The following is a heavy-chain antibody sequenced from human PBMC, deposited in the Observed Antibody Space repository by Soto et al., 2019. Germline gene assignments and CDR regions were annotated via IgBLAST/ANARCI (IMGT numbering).Heavy chain of an antibody. Sequence: SETLSLTCTVSCGSISSGGYYWSWIRQHPGKGLEWIGYIYYSGSTYYNPSLKSRVTISVDTSKNQFSLRLSSVTAADTAVYYCARGGNAYYDFWSGYYQYNWFDPWGQGTLVTVSS. CDR2: IYYSGST. CDR3: ARGGNAYYDFWSGYYQYNWFDP. CDR1: CGSISSGGYY. J-gene: IGHJ5*02. V-gene: IGHV4-31*03. D-gene: IGHD3-3*01.